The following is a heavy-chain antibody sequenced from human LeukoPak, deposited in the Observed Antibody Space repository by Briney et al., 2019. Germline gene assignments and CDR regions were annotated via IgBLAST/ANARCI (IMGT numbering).Heavy chain of an antibody. CDR1: GFTVSSNY. CDR3: AREFPRNSGWPKD. Sequence: GGSLRLSCAASGFTVSSNYMNWVRQAPGKGLEWVSVIYSCGSTYYADSGKGRFTISRDNSKNTLYLQMNSLPPERKTVYYLAREFPRNSGWPKDWGQGTLVTVSS. J-gene: IGHJ4*02. D-gene: IGHD6-19*01. V-gene: IGHV3-66*01. CDR2: IYSCGST.